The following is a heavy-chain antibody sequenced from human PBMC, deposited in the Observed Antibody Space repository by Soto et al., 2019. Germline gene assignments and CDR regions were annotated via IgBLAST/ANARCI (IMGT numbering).Heavy chain of an antibody. V-gene: IGHV1-69*13. CDR2: IIPIFGTA. CDR1: GGTFSSYA. J-gene: IGHJ4*02. D-gene: IGHD1-7*01. Sequence: SVKVSCKASGGTFSSYAISWVRQAPGQGLEWMGGIIPIFGTANYAQKFQGRVTITADESTSTAYMELSSLRSEDTAVYYCARNGDRYNWNYGDYWGQGTLVTVSS. CDR3: ARNGDRYNWNYGDY.